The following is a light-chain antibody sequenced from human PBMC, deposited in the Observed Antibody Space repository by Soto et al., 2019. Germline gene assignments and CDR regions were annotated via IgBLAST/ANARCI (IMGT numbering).Light chain of an antibody. J-gene: IGKJ2*01. CDR1: QSIRNY. Sequence: DLQMTQSPSSLSASVGDRVTITCRASQSIRNYLNWYQQKQGKAPKLLIYAASSLQSGVPSRFSGSGSGTDFTLTISSLQPEDFATYYCQQSYGTPRTFGQGTDLEI. CDR3: QQSYGTPRT. V-gene: IGKV1-39*01. CDR2: AAS.